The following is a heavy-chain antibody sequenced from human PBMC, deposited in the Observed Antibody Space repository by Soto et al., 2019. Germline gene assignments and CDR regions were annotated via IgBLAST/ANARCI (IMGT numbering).Heavy chain of an antibody. V-gene: IGHV3-7*01. J-gene: IGHJ4*02. CDR1: GFTFSSYW. CDR3: ARAGWELLQTNDY. Sequence: EVQLVESGGGLVQPGGSLRLSCAASGFTFSSYWMSWVRQAPGKGLEWVANIKQDGSEKYYVDSVKGRFTISRDNXKNSLYLQMNSLRAEDTAVYYCARAGWELLQTNDYWGQGTLVTVSS. CDR2: IKQDGSEK. D-gene: IGHD1-26*01.